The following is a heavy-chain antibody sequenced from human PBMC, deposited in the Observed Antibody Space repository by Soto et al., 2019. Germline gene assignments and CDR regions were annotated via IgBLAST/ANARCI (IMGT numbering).Heavy chain of an antibody. J-gene: IGHJ6*02. CDR3: ARVAGVWVGSSCELYGMDV. D-gene: IGHD2-2*01. CDR1: GFSFSNYW. CDR2: ITHDGSIT. V-gene: IGHV3-74*01. Sequence: EVQLVESGGGVVQPGGSLRLSCAASGFSFSNYWMHWVRQAPGQGPVWVSHITHDGSITTYADSVRGRFTISRDNARNTLYRQVNSLRVDDTAVYYCARVAGVWVGSSCELYGMDVWGQGTTVTVSS.